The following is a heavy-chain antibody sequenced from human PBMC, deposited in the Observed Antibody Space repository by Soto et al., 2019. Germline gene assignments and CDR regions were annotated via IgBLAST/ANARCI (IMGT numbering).Heavy chain of an antibody. J-gene: IGHJ4*02. Sequence: EVQLLESGGGLVQPGGSLRLSCAASGFTFSTYAMSWVRQAPRKGLGWVSAISGNRGDYTYYADSVKGRFTISRDNSKNTLYLQMNSLRAEDTAVYYCVPLCRYCSTTTPSWGQGTLVTVSS. CDR3: VPLCRYCSTTTPS. CDR2: ISGNRGDYT. D-gene: IGHD2-2*01. V-gene: IGHV3-23*01. CDR1: GFTFSTYA.